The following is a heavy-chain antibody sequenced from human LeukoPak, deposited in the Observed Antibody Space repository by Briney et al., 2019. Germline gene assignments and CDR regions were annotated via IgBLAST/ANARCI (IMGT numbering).Heavy chain of an antibody. CDR2: IYHSGRT. Sequence: SETLSLTCAVSGYSISSGYYWGWIRPPPGKGLEWIGTIYHSGRTYYNPSLKSRVTISVDTSKNQFSLKLSSVTAADTAVYYCARPTTTVTIYDAFDIWGQGTTVTVSS. CDR3: ARPTTTVTIYDAFDI. D-gene: IGHD4-17*01. V-gene: IGHV4-38-2*01. CDR1: GYSISSGYY. J-gene: IGHJ3*02.